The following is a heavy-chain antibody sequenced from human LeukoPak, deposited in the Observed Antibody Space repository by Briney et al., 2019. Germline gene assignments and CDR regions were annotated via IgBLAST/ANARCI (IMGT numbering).Heavy chain of an antibody. V-gene: IGHV4-61*02. CDR3: ARVLREYYYYGMDV. Sequence: SQTLSLTCTVSGGSISSGSYYWSWIRQPAGTGLEWIVRIYTSGSTNYNPSLKSRVTISVDTSKNQFSLKLSSVTAADTAVYYCARVLREYYYYGMDVWGQGTTVTVSS. CDR1: GGSISSGSYY. J-gene: IGHJ6*02. CDR2: IYTSGST.